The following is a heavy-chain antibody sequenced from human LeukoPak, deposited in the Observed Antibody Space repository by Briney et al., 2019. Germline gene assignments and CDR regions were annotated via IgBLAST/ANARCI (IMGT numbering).Heavy chain of an antibody. CDR3: ARGIQVWLSTFSDFDY. CDR2: INPTSGGS. CDR1: GYTFTGHY. Sequence: ASVKVSCKTSGYTFTGHYIHWMRQAPGQGLEWMGWINPTSGGSTFAQKFQGRLSMTRDTSSNTVYMEVRRLTSDDTAVYFCARGIQVWLSTFSDFDYWGQGTLVTVPS. J-gene: IGHJ4*02. D-gene: IGHD3-9*01. V-gene: IGHV1-2*02.